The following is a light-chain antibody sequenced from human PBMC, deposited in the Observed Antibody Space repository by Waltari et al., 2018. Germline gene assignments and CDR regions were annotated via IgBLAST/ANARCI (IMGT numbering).Light chain of an antibody. CDR3: QQYNSYSLWT. V-gene: IGKV1-5*03. CDR1: QSVNSW. CDR2: KAS. Sequence: DIQMTQSPSTLSASIGDRVTITCRASQSVNSWFAWYQQKPGKAPKLLIYKASNLDSGVPSRFSGGGSGTEFTLTISSLQPDDFATYYCQQYNSYSLWTFGQGTKVEIK. J-gene: IGKJ1*01.